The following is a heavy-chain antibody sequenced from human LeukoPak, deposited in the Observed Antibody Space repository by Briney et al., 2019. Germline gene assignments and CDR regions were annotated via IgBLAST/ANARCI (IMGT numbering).Heavy chain of an antibody. V-gene: IGHV3-23*01. D-gene: IGHD6-19*01. J-gene: IGHJ4*02. CDR3: AKQRYSSGWDYFDY. Sequence: GGPLRLSCAASGFTFNSFAMSWVRQAPGGGLEWVSVISDSGGRTYYADSVKRRFTISRDNSKNPLYLQMNSVRAEDTAVYYCAKQRYSSGWDYFDYWGEGTLVSVSS. CDR2: ISDSGGRT. CDR1: GFTFNSFA.